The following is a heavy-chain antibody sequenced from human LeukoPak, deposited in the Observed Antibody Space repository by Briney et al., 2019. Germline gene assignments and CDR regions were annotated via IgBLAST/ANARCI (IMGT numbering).Heavy chain of an antibody. Sequence: SQTLSLTCTVSGGSISSGGYYWSWIRQYPGKGLEWIGYIYNNGGTYYNPSLESRLTISINTSKSQFSLRLSSVTAADTAVYYCARAVYSYGSGRDFDYWGQGTLVTVSS. CDR3: ARAVYSYGSGRDFDY. CDR1: GGSISSGGYY. CDR2: IYNNGGT. J-gene: IGHJ4*02. V-gene: IGHV4-31*03. D-gene: IGHD3-10*01.